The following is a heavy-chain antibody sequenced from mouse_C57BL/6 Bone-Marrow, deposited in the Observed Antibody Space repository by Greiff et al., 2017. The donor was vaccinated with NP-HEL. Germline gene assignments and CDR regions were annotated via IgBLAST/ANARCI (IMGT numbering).Heavy chain of an antibody. V-gene: IGHV1-9*01. CDR3: ARRGYSPYWYFDV. J-gene: IGHJ1*03. CDR2: ILPGSGST. Sequence: KLSCKATGYTFTGYWIELVKQRPGHGLEWIGEILPGSGSTNYNEKFKGKATFTADTSSNTAYMQLSSLTTEDSAIYYCARRGYSPYWYFDVWGTGTTVTVSS. D-gene: IGHD2-12*01. CDR1: GYTFTGYW.